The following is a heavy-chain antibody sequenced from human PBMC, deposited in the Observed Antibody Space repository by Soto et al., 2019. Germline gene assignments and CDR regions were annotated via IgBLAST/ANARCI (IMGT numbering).Heavy chain of an antibody. CDR3: AREDDYGYRYPHYALDV. CDR1: GFTFNIYA. D-gene: IGHD4-17*01. Sequence: GGSLRLSCAASGFTFNIYALHWVRQAPGKDLEWVAVISFDGTKKYYSDSVKGRFTISRDNLKNTLYLQMNNLRVEDAAPYFCAREDDYGYRYPHYALDVWGPGTTLTVSS. V-gene: IGHV3-30-3*01. CDR2: ISFDGTKK. J-gene: IGHJ6*02.